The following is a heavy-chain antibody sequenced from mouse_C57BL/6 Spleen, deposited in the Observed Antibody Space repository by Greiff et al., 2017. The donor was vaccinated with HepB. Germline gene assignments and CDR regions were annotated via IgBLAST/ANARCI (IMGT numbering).Heavy chain of an antibody. CDR3: ARGGVTTPYWYFDV. CDR1: GFSLTSYG. J-gene: IGHJ1*03. CDR2: IWSGGST. Sequence: VQLQQSGPGLVQPSQSLSITCTVSGFSLTSYGVHWVRQSPGKGLEWLGVIWSGGSTDYNAAFISRLSISKDNSKSQVFFKMNSLQADDTAIYYCARGGVTTPYWYFDVWGTGTTVTVSS. V-gene: IGHV2-2*01. D-gene: IGHD2-5*01.